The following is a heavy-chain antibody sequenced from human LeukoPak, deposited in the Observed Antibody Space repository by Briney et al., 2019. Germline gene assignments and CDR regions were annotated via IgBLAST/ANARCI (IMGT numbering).Heavy chain of an antibody. CDR1: GGSISSGGYY. Sequence: SSETLSLTCAVSGGSISSGGYYWSWIRQPPGKGLEWIGEINHSGSTNYNPSLKSRVTISVDTSKNQFSLKLSSVTAADTAVCYCASHRGGIVVVPAAKKRGRPVGYFDVWGQGTTVTVSS. V-gene: IGHV4-34*01. CDR3: ASHRGGIVVVPAAKKRGRPVGYFDV. CDR2: INHSGST. J-gene: IGHJ6*02. D-gene: IGHD2-2*01.